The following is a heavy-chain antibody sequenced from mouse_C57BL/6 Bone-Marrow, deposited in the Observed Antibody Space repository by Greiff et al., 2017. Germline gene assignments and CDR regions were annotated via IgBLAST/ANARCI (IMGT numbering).Heavy chain of an antibody. V-gene: IGHV1-81*01. D-gene: IGHD2-3*01. J-gene: IGHJ2*01. CDR1: GYTFTSYG. Sequence: VMLVESGAELARPGASVKLSCKASGYTFTSYGISWVKQRTGQGLEWIGEIYPRSGNTYYNEKFKGKDTLAADKSSSTAYMELRSLTSEDCAVYFGARDGFDYWGQGTTLTVSS. CDR3: ARDGFDY. CDR2: IYPRSGNT.